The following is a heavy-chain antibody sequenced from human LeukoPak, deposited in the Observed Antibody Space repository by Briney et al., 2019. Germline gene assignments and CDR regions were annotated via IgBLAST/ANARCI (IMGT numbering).Heavy chain of an antibody. Sequence: SETLSLSCGVYGGSFSGYYWSWIRQPPGKGLEWIGEINQSGSTNYNPSLKSRVAISVETSKNQFSLRLTSVTAADTALYFCTIFVVADSDAFEIWGQGTMVTVSS. CDR1: GGSFSGYY. CDR2: INQSGST. J-gene: IGHJ3*02. V-gene: IGHV4-34*03. D-gene: IGHD3-3*01. CDR3: TIFVVADSDAFEI.